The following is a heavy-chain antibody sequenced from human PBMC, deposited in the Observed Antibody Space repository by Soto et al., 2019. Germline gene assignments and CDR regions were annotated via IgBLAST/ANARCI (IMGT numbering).Heavy chain of an antibody. CDR2: IWYDGSNK. J-gene: IGHJ6*02. Sequence: GGALRLSCAASGFTFSSYDMHWVRQAPGKGLEWVSDIWYDGSNKYYADSVKGRFTISRDNSKNTLYLQMHSLRAEDTAVYYCARDLGRLPPRDYYYYGMDVWGQGTTVTVSS. CDR1: GFTFSSYD. CDR3: ARDLGRLPPRDYYYYGMDV. D-gene: IGHD3-16*01. V-gene: IGHV3-33*01.